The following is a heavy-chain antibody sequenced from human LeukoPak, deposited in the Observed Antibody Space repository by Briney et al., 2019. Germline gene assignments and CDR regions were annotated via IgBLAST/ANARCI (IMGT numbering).Heavy chain of an antibody. CDR2: INPNSGGT. CDR1: GYTFTSYV. V-gene: IGHV1-2*02. Sequence: ASVKVSCKASGYTFTSYVISWVRQAPGQGLEWMGWINPNSGGTNYAQKFQGRVTMTRDTSISTAYMELSRLRSDDTAVYYCARKRSGYSYGPGNFDYWGQGTLVTVSS. CDR3: ARKRSGYSYGPGNFDY. D-gene: IGHD5-18*01. J-gene: IGHJ4*02.